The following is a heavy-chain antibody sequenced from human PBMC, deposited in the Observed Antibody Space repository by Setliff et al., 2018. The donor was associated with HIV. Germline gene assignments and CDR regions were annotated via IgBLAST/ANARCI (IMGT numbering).Heavy chain of an antibody. J-gene: IGHJ2*01. Sequence: PGGSLRLSCAASGFSFSNYAMTWVRQAPGKGLEWVSFISGSGDSAYYADSVRGRFTISRDFSNNTLYLQMNGLRAEDTALYYCAKDELFYYGSGNFYYWYFDFWGRGSLVTVSS. D-gene: IGHD3-10*01. CDR1: GFSFSNYA. V-gene: IGHV3-23*01. CDR2: ISGSGDSA. CDR3: AKDELFYYGSGNFYYWYFDF.